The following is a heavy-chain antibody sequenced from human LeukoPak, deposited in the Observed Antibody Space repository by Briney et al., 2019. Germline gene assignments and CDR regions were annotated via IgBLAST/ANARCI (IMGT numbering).Heavy chain of an antibody. Sequence: GGSLRLSCAASGFTFTDYAMGWVRHAPGQGLEWASTISASGSPTYYADSVRGRFTISRDNSKNWLSLQMISLRSEDTAVYYCAKARTPYNRGFDYWGQGTLVAVSS. CDR3: AKARTPYNRGFDY. J-gene: IGHJ4*02. CDR2: ISASGSPT. V-gene: IGHV3-23*01. D-gene: IGHD1-14*01. CDR1: GFTFTDYA.